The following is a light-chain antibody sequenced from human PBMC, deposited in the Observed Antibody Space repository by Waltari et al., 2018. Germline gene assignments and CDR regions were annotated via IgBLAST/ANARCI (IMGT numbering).Light chain of an antibody. CDR3: QKYGTLPAT. J-gene: IGKJ1*01. Sequence: DIVLTQSPGTLSVSPGARATISCRASQSVRRTLAWYQQKPGPAPRLLIYDASTRATGVPDRFSGSGFGTDFSLTISRLEPEDFAVYYCQKYGTLPATFGQGTKVEIK. V-gene: IGKV3-20*01. CDR1: QSVRRT. CDR2: DAS.